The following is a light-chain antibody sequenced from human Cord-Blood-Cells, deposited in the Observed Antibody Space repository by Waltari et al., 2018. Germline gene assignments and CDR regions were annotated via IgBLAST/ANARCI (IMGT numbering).Light chain of an antibody. J-gene: IGLJ3*02. V-gene: IGLV2-11*01. Sequence: QPRSVSGSPGQSVTISCTGTSSDVGGYNYVSWYQQHPGKAPKLMIYDVSKRPSGVPDRFSGSKSGNTASLTISGLQAEDEADYYCCSYAGSYTFWVFGGGTKLTVL. CDR2: DVS. CDR1: SSDVGGYNY. CDR3: CSYAGSYTFWV.